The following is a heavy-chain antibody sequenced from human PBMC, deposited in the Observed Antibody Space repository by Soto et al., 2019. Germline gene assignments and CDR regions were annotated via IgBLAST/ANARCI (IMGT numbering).Heavy chain of an antibody. CDR1: GYSFFSYY. V-gene: IGHV1-46*01. D-gene: IGHD3-3*02. CDR2: FLASGGNT. Sequence: SVKVCCKGSGYSFFSYYIHWVRQAPGQGLEWMGRFLASGGNTFYAQRFRGRVSMTRDTSSTNTVSLELTSLTSDDTAVYYCARGGATIFGVIDSWGQGTRVTGSS. CDR3: ARGGATIFGVIDS. J-gene: IGHJ4*02.